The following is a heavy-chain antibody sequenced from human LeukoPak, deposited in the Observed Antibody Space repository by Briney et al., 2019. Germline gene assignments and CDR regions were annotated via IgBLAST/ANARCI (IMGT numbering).Heavy chain of an antibody. V-gene: IGHV3-15*01. CDR2: IKSKIDGGTT. D-gene: IGHD6-19*01. J-gene: IGHJ4*02. CDR1: GFTFTNAW. CDR3: ARGRSSMFIAVALIDY. Sequence: GGSLRLSCAVSGFTFTNAWMSWVRQFPGKGLEWIGRIKSKIDGGTTDYAAPVQGRCTISRDDSKNTLYLQLNSLKTEDTAVYYCARGRSSMFIAVALIDYWGQGTLVTVSS.